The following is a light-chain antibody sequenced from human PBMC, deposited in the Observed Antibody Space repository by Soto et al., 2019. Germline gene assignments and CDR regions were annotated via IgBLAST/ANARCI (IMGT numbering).Light chain of an antibody. CDR1: QSVSSSY. Sequence: EIVLTQSPGTLSLSPGERATLSCRASQSVSSSYLAWYQQKHGQAPRLLIDGASSRATGIPDRFSGSGYGTDFTLTLSIREPEDFAVYYCQHYGSSTGTFGQGTNVEIK. CDR3: QHYGSSTGT. J-gene: IGKJ1*01. V-gene: IGKV3-20*01. CDR2: GAS.